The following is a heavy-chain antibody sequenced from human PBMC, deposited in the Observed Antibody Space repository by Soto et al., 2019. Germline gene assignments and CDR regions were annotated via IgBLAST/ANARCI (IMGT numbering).Heavy chain of an antibody. CDR2: ISAYNGNT. V-gene: IGHV1-18*04. J-gene: IGHJ6*02. CDR3: ARMGVLRYFDWLLYYYGMDV. D-gene: IGHD3-9*01. Sequence: ASVKVSCKASGYTFTSDGISWVRQAPGQGLEWMGWISAYNGNTNYAQKLQGRVTMTTDTSTSTAYMELRSLRSDDTAVYYCARMGVLRYFDWLLYYYGMDVWGQGTTVTVS. CDR1: GYTFTSDG.